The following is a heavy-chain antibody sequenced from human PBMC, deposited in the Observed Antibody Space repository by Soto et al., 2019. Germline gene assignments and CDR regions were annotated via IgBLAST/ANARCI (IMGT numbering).Heavy chain of an antibody. Sequence: QVQLVQSGTEVKKPGASVKVSCKASGYTFTSYGIHWVRQAPGQRLEWMGWINAANGDTKYSPKFQGRVTITRDKSASTAYMELSSLRSEDTAVYYCVRRHVSATGIDWFDPWGQGTLFTVSS. D-gene: IGHD6-13*01. V-gene: IGHV1-3*01. CDR3: VRRHVSATGIDWFDP. CDR1: GYTFTSYG. J-gene: IGHJ5*02. CDR2: INAANGDT.